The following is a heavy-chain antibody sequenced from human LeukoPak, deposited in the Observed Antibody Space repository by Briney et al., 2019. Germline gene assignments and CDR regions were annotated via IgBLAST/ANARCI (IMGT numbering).Heavy chain of an antibody. CDR2: IDPSDSYT. J-gene: IGHJ5*02. D-gene: IGHD1-1*01. CDR3: ARHGTNRNWFDP. V-gene: IGHV5-10-1*01. CDR1: GYSFTSYW. Sequence: GESLRISCKGSGYSFTSYWISWVRQMPGKGLEWMGRIDPSDSYTNYSPSFQGHVTISADKSVSTAYLQWSSLKASDTAMYYCARHGTNRNWFDPWGQGTLVTVSS.